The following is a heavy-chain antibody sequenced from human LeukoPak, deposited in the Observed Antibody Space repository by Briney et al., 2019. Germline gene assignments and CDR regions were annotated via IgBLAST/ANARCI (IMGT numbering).Heavy chain of an antibody. CDR2: IYYSGST. V-gene: IGHV4-39*07. CDR1: GGSISSSSYY. J-gene: IGHJ4*02. CDR3: ARGPREWEGGYYFDY. Sequence: SETLSLTCTVSGGSISSSSYYWGWIRQPPGKGLEWIGSIYYSGSTYYNPSLKSRVTISVDTSKNQFSLKLSSVTAADTAVYYCARGPREWEGGYYFDYWGQGTLVTVSS. D-gene: IGHD1-26*01.